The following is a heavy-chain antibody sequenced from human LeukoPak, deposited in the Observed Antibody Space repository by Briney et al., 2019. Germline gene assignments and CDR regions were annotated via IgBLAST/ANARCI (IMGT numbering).Heavy chain of an antibody. CDR2: IRSKAYGGTT. V-gene: IGHV3-49*04. Sequence: GGSLRLSCAASGFTLSRYSMNWVRQAPGKGLEWVGFIRSKAYGGTTEYAASVKGRFTISRDDSKSIAYLQMNSLKTEDTAVYYCTRDRNGYNSDYYYMDVWGKGTTVTVSS. CDR1: GFTLSRYS. D-gene: IGHD5-24*01. J-gene: IGHJ6*03. CDR3: TRDRNGYNSDYYYMDV.